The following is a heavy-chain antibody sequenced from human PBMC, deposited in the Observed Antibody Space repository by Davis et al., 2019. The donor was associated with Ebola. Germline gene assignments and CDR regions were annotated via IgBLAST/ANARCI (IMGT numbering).Heavy chain of an antibody. CDR2: IRSKANSYAT. CDR1: GFTFSSYA. V-gene: IGHV3-73*01. Sequence: GESLKISCAASGFTFSSYAMHWVRQASGKGLERVGRIRSKANSYATAYAASVKGRYTISRDDSKNTAYLQMNSLKTEDTAVYYCTSTHTVTKADYWGQGTLVTVSS. CDR3: TSTHTVTKADY. D-gene: IGHD4-17*01. J-gene: IGHJ4*02.